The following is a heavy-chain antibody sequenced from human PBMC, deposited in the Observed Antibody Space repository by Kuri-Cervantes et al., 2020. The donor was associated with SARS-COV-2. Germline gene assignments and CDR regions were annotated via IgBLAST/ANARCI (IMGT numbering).Heavy chain of an antibody. CDR2: IYYSGGT. V-gene: IGHV4-59*08. J-gene: IGHJ4*02. CDR3: ARQGGIAAAVGY. D-gene: IGHD6-13*01. CDR1: GGSISSYY. Sequence: SETLSLTCTVSGGSISSYYWSWIRQPPGKGLEWIGYIYYSGGTNYNPSLKSRVTISVDTSKNQFSLKLSSVTAADTAVYYCARQGGIAAAVGYWGQGTLVTVSS.